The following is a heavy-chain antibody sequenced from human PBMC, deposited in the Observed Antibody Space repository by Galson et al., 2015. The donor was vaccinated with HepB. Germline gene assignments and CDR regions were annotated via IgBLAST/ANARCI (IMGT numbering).Heavy chain of an antibody. CDR1: GFSFRTFA. Sequence: SLRLSCATSGFSFRTFAMSWVRQAPGKGLEWVSGISGAGSPTYYADSVQGRFIISRDNSKNTMYLQMSSLRAEDTAIYYCAKGYSGTSSGLGDDWGQGTLVTVSS. CDR2: ISGAGSPT. D-gene: IGHD1-26*01. V-gene: IGHV3-23*01. J-gene: IGHJ4*02. CDR3: AKGYSGTSSGLGDD.